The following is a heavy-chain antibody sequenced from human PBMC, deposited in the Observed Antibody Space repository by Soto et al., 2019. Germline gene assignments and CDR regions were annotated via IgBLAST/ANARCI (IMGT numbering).Heavy chain of an antibody. D-gene: IGHD5-18*01. J-gene: IGHJ5*02. CDR1: GGTFSSYA. CDR2: IIPIFGTA. CDR3: ATRSRGYSYGSFFDL. V-gene: IGHV1-69*13. Sequence: GASVKVSCKASGGTFSSYAISWVRQAPGQGLEWMGGIIPIFGTANYAQKFQGRVTITADESTSTAYMELSSLRSEDTAVYYCATRSRGYSYGSFFDLWGQGTLVTVSS.